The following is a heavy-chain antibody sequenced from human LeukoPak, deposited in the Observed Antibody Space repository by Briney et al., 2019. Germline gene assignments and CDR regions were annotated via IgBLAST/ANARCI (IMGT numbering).Heavy chain of an antibody. CDR1: GFTFSSYW. J-gene: IGHJ6*03. CDR2: IKQDGSEK. V-gene: IGHV3-7*01. D-gene: IGHD3-10*01. Sequence: GGSLRLSCAASGFTFSSYWMSWVRQAPGKGLEWVANIKQDGSEKYYVDSVEGRFTISRDNAKNSLYLQMNSLRAEDTAVYYCARAIYGSGSFYYYYYMDVWGKGTTVTVSS. CDR3: ARAIYGSGSFYYYYYMDV.